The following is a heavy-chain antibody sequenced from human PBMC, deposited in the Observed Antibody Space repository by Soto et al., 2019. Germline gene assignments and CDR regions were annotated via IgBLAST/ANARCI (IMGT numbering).Heavy chain of an antibody. Sequence: QIQLVQSGAEVKKPGASVKVSCKASGYTFSIYGINWVRQAPGQGIEWMGWTRPNNGNTKYAQNLQGRVTMTTDTSTSTAYMELRSLRPDDTAVYYCVRDLDGSGSYYTDYWGQGTLVTVSS. CDR3: VRDLDGSGSYYTDY. D-gene: IGHD3-10*01. J-gene: IGHJ4*02. CDR1: GYTFSIYG. V-gene: IGHV1-18*01. CDR2: TRPNNGNT.